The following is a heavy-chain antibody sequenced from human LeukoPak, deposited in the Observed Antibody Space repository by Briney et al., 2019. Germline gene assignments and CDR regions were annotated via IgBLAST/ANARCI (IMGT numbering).Heavy chain of an antibody. V-gene: IGHV3-30-3*01. D-gene: IGHD3-10*01. CDR1: GFTFASYA. CDR2: ISSDGTTE. Sequence: GRSLRLSCAGSGFTFASYAVHWVRQAPGKRLEWVAFISSDGTTEHYRDSVKGRFTLSRDNSKNTVSLQMNSLGTEDTAVYYCARGRDSGSFIIDYWGQGTLVTVSS. CDR3: ARGRDSGSFIIDY. J-gene: IGHJ4*02.